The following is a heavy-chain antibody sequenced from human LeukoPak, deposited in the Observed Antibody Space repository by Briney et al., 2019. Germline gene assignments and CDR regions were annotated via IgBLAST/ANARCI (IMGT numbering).Heavy chain of an antibody. CDR1: GGSISSYY. V-gene: IGHV4-59*01. Sequence: SETLSLTCTVSGGSISSYYWSWIRQPPGKGLEWIGYIYYSGSTNYNPSLKSRVTISVDTSKNQFSLKLSSVTAADTAVYYCARGYSYGRYYYYGMDVWGQGTTVTASS. D-gene: IGHD5-18*01. J-gene: IGHJ6*02. CDR2: IYYSGST. CDR3: ARGYSYGRYYYYGMDV.